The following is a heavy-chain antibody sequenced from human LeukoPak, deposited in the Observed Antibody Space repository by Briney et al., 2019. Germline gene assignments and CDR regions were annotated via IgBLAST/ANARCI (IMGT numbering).Heavy chain of an antibody. CDR1: GFTFSNFW. D-gene: IGHD2-8*02. J-gene: IGHJ4*02. V-gene: IGHV3-74*01. CDR3: VGGYDPHY. CDR2: INSDGSDT. Sequence: PGGSLRLSCAASGFTFSNFWMHWVHQAPGKGLVWVSRINSDGSDTSYADSVKGRLTISRDNAKNTLYLQMNSLRAEDTAIYYCVGGYDPHYWGQGTLVTVSS.